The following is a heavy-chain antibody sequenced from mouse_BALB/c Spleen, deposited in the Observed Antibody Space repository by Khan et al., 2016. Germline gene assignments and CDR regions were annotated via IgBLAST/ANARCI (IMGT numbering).Heavy chain of an antibody. V-gene: IGHV14-3*02. J-gene: IGHJ2*01. CDR1: GFNIKDTY. CDR2: IDPANGNT. D-gene: IGHD1-1*01. Sequence: VRLQQSGAELVKPGASVKLSCTASGFNIKDTYMHWVKQRPEQGLEWIGRIDPANGNTKYDPKFQGKATITADTSSNTAYLQLSSPTSEDTAVYYCARGYYGSSHFDYWGQGTTLTVSS. CDR3: ARGYYGSSHFDY.